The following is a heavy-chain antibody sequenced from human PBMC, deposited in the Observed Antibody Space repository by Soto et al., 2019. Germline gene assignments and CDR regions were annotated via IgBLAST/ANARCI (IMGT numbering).Heavy chain of an antibody. CDR1: GLSLSASGAS. V-gene: IGHV2-5*01. Sequence: GSGPTLVNPTQTLRLTCAFSGLSLSASGASVGWIRQPPGKALEWLAHIYWNDDKRYTPSLRSRLTISKDTSKNQVVLTFTNMDPADTGTYYCVHRLDVPGLAFDPWGQGTLVTVSS. D-gene: IGHD3-10*02. CDR3: VHRLDVPGLAFDP. CDR2: IYWNDDK. J-gene: IGHJ5*02.